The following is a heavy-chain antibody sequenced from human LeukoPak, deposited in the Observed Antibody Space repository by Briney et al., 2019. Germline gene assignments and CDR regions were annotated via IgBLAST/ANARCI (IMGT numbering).Heavy chain of an antibody. J-gene: IGHJ4*02. CDR2: INTNTGNP. CDR1: GYTSTSYD. D-gene: IGHD6-13*01. V-gene: IGHV7-4-1*02. Sequence: ASVKVSCKASGYTSTSYDIHWVRQASGHGLEWMGWINTNTGNPTYAQGFTGRFVFSLDTSVSTAYLQISSLKAEDTAVYYCARDDVAAAVRSWRAFDYWGQGTLVTVSS. CDR3: ARDDVAAAVRSWRAFDY.